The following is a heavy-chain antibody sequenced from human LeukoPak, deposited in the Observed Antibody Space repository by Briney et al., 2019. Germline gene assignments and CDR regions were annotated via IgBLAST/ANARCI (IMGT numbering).Heavy chain of an antibody. D-gene: IGHD1-26*01. CDR2: ISSSSSYI. Sequence: GGSLRLSXAASGFTFSSYSMNWVRQAPGKGLEWVSSISSSSSYIYYADSVKGRFTISRDNAKNSLYLQMNSLRAEDTAVYYCARDGGWELLTDFDYWGQGTLVTVSS. CDR1: GFTFSSYS. J-gene: IGHJ4*02. CDR3: ARDGGWELLTDFDY. V-gene: IGHV3-21*01.